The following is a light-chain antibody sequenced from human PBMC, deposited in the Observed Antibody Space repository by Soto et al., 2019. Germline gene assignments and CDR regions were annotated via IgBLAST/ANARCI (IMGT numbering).Light chain of an antibody. J-gene: IGLJ3*02. CDR2: EVS. CDR3: SSYTGSNIV. Sequence: QSALTHPASVSGSPGQSITISCTGTSSDVGGYNYVSWYQHHPGKAPKFMIYEVSNRPSGVSSRFSGSKSGNTASLTISGLQAEDEADYYCSSYTGSNIVFGGGTKLTVL. CDR1: SSDVGGYNY. V-gene: IGLV2-14*01.